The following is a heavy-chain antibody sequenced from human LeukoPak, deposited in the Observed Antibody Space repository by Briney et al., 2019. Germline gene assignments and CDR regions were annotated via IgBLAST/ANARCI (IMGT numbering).Heavy chain of an antibody. CDR1: GFTFSSYA. Sequence: GGSLRLSCAASGFTFSSYAMSWVRQAPGKGLEWVSAISGSGGGTYYADSVRGRFTISRDNSKNTLYLLMNSLRAEDTAMYHCARQTGESTNFDNWGQGTLVTVSS. V-gene: IGHV3-23*01. J-gene: IGHJ4*02. D-gene: IGHD2-2*01. CDR2: ISGSGGGT. CDR3: ARQTGESTNFDN.